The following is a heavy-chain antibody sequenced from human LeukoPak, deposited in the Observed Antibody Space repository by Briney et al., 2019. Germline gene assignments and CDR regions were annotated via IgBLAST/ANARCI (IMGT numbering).Heavy chain of an antibody. CDR3: ARAGGGSYYLGVNFDY. CDR1: GYTFTGYY. V-gene: IGHV1-2*06. J-gene: IGHJ4*02. CDR2: INPNSGGT. Sequence: ASVKVSCKASGYTFTGYYMHWVRQAPGQGLEWMGRINPNSGGTNYAQKFQGRVTMTRDTSISTAHMELSRLRSDDTAVYYCARAGGGSYYLGVNFDYWGQGTLVTVSS. D-gene: IGHD1-26*01.